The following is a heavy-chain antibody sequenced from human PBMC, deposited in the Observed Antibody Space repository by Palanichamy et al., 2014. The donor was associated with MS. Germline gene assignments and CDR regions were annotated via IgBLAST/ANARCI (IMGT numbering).Heavy chain of an antibody. CDR2: IDPKSGHT. CDR3: ARGFSYGRRFDL. D-gene: IGHD5-18*01. J-gene: IGHJ4*01. V-gene: IGHV1-8*01. CDR1: GYTFTSND. Sequence: QVQLVQSGAEVKKPGASVKVSCKTSGYTFTSNDINWVRLATGQGPEWMGWIDPKSGHTDYPQKFQGRITMTRNTSISTAYMELRSLRSEDTAVYFCARGFSYGRRFDLWGQGTLVTVSS.